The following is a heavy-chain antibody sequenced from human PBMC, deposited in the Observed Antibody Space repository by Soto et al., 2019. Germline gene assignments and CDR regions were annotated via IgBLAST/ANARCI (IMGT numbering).Heavy chain of an antibody. V-gene: IGHV1-69*02. J-gene: IGHJ4*02. CDR3: ASSQLVPAAMKIPWY. CDR2: IIPILGIA. D-gene: IGHD2-2*01. Sequence: GASVKVSCKASGGTFSSYTISWVRQAPGQGLEWMGRIIPILGIANYAQKFQGRVTITADKSTSTAYMELSSLRSEDTVVYYCASSQLVPAAMKIPWYWGQGTLVTVSS. CDR1: GGTFSSYT.